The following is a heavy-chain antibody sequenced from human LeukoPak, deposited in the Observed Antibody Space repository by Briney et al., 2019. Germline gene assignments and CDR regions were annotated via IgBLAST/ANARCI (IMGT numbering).Heavy chain of an antibody. Sequence: GRSLRLSCAASGFTFNDYAMHWVRLAPGKCLEWVSGISWNSDTINYVDSVKGRFTISRDNAQNSLYLQMNSLRAEDTALYYCAKDNNRRGYSYGIVDYWGQGTLVTVSS. CDR3: AKDNNRRGYSYGIVDY. D-gene: IGHD5-18*01. J-gene: IGHJ4*02. V-gene: IGHV3-9*01. CDR2: ISWNSDTI. CDR1: GFTFNDYA.